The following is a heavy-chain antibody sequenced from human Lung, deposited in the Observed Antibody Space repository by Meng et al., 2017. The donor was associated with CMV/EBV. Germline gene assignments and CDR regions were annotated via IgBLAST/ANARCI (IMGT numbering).Heavy chain of an antibody. V-gene: IGHV3-53*01. Sequence: SCAASGFNVSSNYMSWVRQAPGKGREWVSVIYSGGSTYYADSVKGRFTISRDNSKNTLYLQMNSLRAEDTAVYYCARAGIWFGELPDWGQGTLVTVSS. D-gene: IGHD3-10*01. CDR3: ARAGIWFGELPD. CDR1: GFNVSSNY. J-gene: IGHJ4*02. CDR2: IYSGGST.